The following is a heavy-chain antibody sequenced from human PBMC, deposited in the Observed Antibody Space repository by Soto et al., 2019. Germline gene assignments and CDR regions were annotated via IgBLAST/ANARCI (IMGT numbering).Heavy chain of an antibody. V-gene: IGHV4-39*01. J-gene: IGHJ4*02. D-gene: IGHD3-22*01. CDR2: LYYSGST. CDR1: GGSISSSSYN. CDR3: ARTYYYDSSGYQPFNY. Sequence: SPPLSLTRTVSGGSISSSSYNWGWIRQPPGKGLEWIGSLYYSGSTYYNPSLKSRVTISVDTSKNQFSLKLSSVTAADTAVYYCARTYYYDSSGYQPFNYCGQVTLVTVS.